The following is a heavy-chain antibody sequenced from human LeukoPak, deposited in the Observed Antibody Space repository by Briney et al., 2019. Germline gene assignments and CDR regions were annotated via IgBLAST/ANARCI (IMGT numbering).Heavy chain of an antibody. Sequence: GGSLRLSCAASGFTFSPYAMSWVRQAPGKGLECVSVISGSSSSTYYADSVKGRFTISRDNSKNTLYLQMNSLRAEDTAVYYCAKGAGPMVRGVTTFDYWGQGTLVTVSS. D-gene: IGHD3-10*01. J-gene: IGHJ4*02. CDR3: AKGAGPMVRGVTTFDY. CDR2: ISGSSSST. CDR1: GFTFSPYA. V-gene: IGHV3-23*01.